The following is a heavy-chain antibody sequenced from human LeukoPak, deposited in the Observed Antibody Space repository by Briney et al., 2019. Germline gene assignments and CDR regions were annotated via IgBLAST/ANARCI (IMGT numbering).Heavy chain of an antibody. D-gene: IGHD3-22*01. CDR1: GFTFSSYS. CDR3: ARESYYDSSGYYLGAFDI. Sequence: GSLRLSCAASGFTFSSYSMNWVRQPPGKGLEWIGSIYYSGSTYYNPSLKSRVTISVDTSKNQFSLKLSSVTAADTAVYYCARESYYDSSGYYLGAFDIWGQGTMVTVSS. J-gene: IGHJ3*02. V-gene: IGHV4-39*07. CDR2: IYYSGST.